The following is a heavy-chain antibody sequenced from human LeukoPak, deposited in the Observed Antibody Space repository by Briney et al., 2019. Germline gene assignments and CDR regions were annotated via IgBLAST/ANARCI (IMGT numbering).Heavy chain of an antibody. CDR1: GFSVSSTY. D-gene: IGHD2-15*01. CDR2: IYSSGNI. J-gene: IGHJ4*02. Sequence: GGSLRLSCAASGFSVSSTYMSWVRQAPGKGLEWVSVIYSSGNICYIDSVKGRFTISRDTSKNTLYLQMNRLRAEDTAVYYCASRHCSGGGCYFAGADPFDYWGQGTLVTVSS. CDR3: ASRHCSGGGCYFAGADPFDY. V-gene: IGHV3-53*01.